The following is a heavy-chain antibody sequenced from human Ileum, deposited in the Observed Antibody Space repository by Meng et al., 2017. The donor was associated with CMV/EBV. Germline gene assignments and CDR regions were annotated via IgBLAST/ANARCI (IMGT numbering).Heavy chain of an antibody. CDR1: CFPFRTSW. Sequence: LSCAASCFPFRTSWLPSFRQVPGKGLVCVSSIKSDGISTYSVASVQGPFTISRDNAKNTLSLQVNSLTVEDTAVYYCVRDNGWNLFDSWGQGILVTVSS. J-gene: IGHJ5*01. D-gene: IGHD1-1*01. CDR3: VRDNGWNLFDS. CDR2: IKSDGIST. V-gene: IGHV3-74*01.